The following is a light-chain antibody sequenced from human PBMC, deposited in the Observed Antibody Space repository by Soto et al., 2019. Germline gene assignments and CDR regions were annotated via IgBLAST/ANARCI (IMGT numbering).Light chain of an antibody. J-gene: IGKJ3*01. CDR3: QKYSSVPV. V-gene: IGKV1-27*01. CDR2: AAS. Sequence: DIQMTQSPTSLSASVGDRVTITCRASQDIRNFVAWYQQKPGKAPKLLIYAASTLQSGVPSRFSGSGSGTDFTLIINSLQPEDVATYSCQKYSSVPVFGPGTKEEIK. CDR1: QDIRNF.